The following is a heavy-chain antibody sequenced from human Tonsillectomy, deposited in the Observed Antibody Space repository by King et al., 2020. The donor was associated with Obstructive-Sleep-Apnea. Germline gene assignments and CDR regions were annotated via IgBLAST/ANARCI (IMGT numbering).Heavy chain of an antibody. D-gene: IGHD3-3*01. CDR3: GRGEGPIDP. CDR1: GGSISSNY. Sequence: VQLQESGPGLVKPSETLSLTCTVSGGSISSNYLSWVRQPPGKGLEWVGHIYYSGGTNHNPSLRGRVSISVDTSRVQFSLKLTSVTAADTAVYYCGRGEGPIDPWGQGALVTVSS. CDR2: IYYSGGT. V-gene: IGHV4-59*01. J-gene: IGHJ5*02.